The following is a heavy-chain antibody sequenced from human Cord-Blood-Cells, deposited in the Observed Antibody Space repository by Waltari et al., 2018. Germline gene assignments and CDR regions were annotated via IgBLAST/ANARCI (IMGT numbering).Heavy chain of an antibody. D-gene: IGHD3-10*01. J-gene: IGHJ4*02. Sequence: QVQLQESGPGLVKPSETLSLTCTVSGGSISSYYWSWIRQPPGKGLEWIGYIYYSGSTHYNPSPKSRVTISVDTSKNQFSLKLSSVTAADTAVYYCARGRYDYYGSGSYRGFDYWGQGTLVTVSS. CDR2: IYYSGST. V-gene: IGHV4-59*01. CDR1: GGSISSYY. CDR3: ARGRYDYYGSGSYRGFDY.